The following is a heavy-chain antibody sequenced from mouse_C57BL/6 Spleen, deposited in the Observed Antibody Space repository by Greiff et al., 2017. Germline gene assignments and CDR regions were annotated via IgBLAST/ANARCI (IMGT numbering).Heavy chain of an antibody. D-gene: IGHD1-1*01. CDR2: INPYNGGT. V-gene: IGHV1-19*01. CDR3: AREYYGSRAWFAY. CDR1: GYTFTDYY. J-gene: IGHJ3*01. Sequence: VQLQQSGPVLVKPGASVKMSCKASGYTFTDYYMNWVKQSHGKSLEWIGVINPYNGGTSYNQKFKGKATLTVDKSSSTAYMELNSLTSEDSAVYYCAREYYGSRAWFAYWGQGTLVTVSA.